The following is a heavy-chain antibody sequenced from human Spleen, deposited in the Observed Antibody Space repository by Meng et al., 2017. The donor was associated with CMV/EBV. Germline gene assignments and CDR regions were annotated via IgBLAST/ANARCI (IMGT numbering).Heavy chain of an antibody. CDR1: GFTFGDYA. CDR3: TRVDDSSGYYWGAAFDI. J-gene: IGHJ3*02. CDR2: IRSKAYGGTT. Sequence: GGSLRLSCTDSGFTFGDYAMSWVRQAPGKWLEWVGFIRSKAYGGTTEYAASVKGRFTISRDDSKSIAYLQMNSLKTEDTAVYYCTRVDDSSGYYWGAAFDIWGQGTMVTVSS. D-gene: IGHD3-22*01. V-gene: IGHV3-49*04.